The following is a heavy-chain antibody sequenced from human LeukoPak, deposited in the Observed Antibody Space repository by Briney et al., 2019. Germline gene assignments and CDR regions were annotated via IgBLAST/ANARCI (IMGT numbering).Heavy chain of an antibody. CDR2: IIPIFGTA. Sequence: SVKVSCKASGGTFSSYAISWVRQAPGQGLEWMGGIIPIFGTANYAQKFQGRVTITADESTSTAYMELSSLRSEDTAVYYCARDRYDCGGVCYYEGDNWFDPWGQGTLVTVSS. D-gene: IGHD2-21*02. V-gene: IGHV1-69*13. CDR3: ARDRYDCGGVCYYEGDNWFDP. J-gene: IGHJ5*02. CDR1: GGTFSSYA.